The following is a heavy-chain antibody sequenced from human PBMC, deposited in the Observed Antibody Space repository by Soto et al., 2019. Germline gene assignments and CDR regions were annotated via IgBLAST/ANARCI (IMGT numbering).Heavy chain of an antibody. CDR1: GGAISSYY. Sequence: SQTLSLTCPVSGGAISSYYLIWIRQPPGKQLEGCGDICYSGSTNYNPSLKSRVTMSVDTSTNQISLKLSALTAADPPAHYCARSKIAPHSAGMEVCGQGNTVTVSS. V-gene: IGHV4-59*01. CDR3: ARSKIAPHSAGMEV. D-gene: IGHD4-4*01. CDR2: ICYSGST. J-gene: IGHJ6*01.